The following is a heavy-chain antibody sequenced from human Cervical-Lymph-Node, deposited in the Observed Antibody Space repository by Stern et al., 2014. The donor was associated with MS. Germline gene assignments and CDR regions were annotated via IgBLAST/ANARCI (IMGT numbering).Heavy chain of an antibody. Sequence: QVQLVQSGGGLVKPGGSLRLSCAASGFTFSDSYMNWIRQAPGQGLEWVSYISGRDGTIFYADSVKGRFTISRDNAKKSLYLQMNSLRAEDTAVYYCARAGGSKDDFWGQGTLVTVSS. CDR2: ISGRDGTI. CDR1: GFTFSDSY. V-gene: IGHV3-11*01. CDR3: ARAGGSKDDF. D-gene: IGHD3-10*01. J-gene: IGHJ4*02.